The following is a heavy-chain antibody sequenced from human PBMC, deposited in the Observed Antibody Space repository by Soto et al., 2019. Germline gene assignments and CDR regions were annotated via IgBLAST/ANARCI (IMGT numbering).Heavy chain of an antibody. Sequence: SETLSLTCAVSGGSISSGGYSWSWIRQPPGKGLEWIGYIYHSGSTYYSPSLKSRVTISVDRSKNQFSLKLSSVTAADTAVYYCARGTLGGAFDIWGQGTMVTVSS. D-gene: IGHD1-26*01. J-gene: IGHJ3*02. CDR1: GGSISSGGYS. CDR3: ARGTLGGAFDI. CDR2: IYHSGST. V-gene: IGHV4-30-2*01.